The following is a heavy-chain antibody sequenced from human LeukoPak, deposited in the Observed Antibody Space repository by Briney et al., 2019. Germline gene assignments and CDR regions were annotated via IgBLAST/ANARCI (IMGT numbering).Heavy chain of an antibody. CDR1: GFTFSSYG. CDR2: IWYDGSNK. Sequence: PGGSLRLSCAASGFTFSSYGMHWVRQAPGKGLEWVAVIWYDGSNKYYADSVKGRFTISRDNSKNTLYLQMNSLRAEDTVVYYCARGHCGGDCYPSDYWGQGTLVTVSS. J-gene: IGHJ4*02. CDR3: ARGHCGGDCYPSDY. V-gene: IGHV3-33*01. D-gene: IGHD2-21*02.